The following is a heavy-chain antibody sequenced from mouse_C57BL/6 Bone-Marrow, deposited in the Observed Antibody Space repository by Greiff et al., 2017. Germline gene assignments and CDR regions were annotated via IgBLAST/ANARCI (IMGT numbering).Heavy chain of an antibody. CDR1: GYTFTDYY. V-gene: IGHV1-19*01. J-gene: IGHJ3*01. Sequence: EVKLQQSGPVLVKPGASVKMSCKASGYTFTDYYMNWVKQSNGKSLEWIGVINPYNGGTSYNQKFKGKATLTVDKSSSTAYMELNSLTSEDSAVYYCARDQAWFAYWGQGTLVTVSA. CDR2: INPYNGGT. CDR3: ARDQAWFAY.